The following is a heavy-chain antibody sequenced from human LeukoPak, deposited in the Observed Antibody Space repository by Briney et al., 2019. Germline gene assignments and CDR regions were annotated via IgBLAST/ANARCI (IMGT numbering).Heavy chain of an antibody. Sequence: PGGSLGLSCAASGFAFSSYDMHWVRQAPGKGLEWVAVIWYDGSNKYYADSVKGRFSISRDNSKNMLYLQMNSLKAEDTAMYYCSTDSMTFVHYWGQGTLVTVSS. CDR1: GFAFSSYD. V-gene: IGHV3-33*01. CDR3: STDSMTFVHY. CDR2: IWYDGSNK. D-gene: IGHD2-21*02. J-gene: IGHJ4*02.